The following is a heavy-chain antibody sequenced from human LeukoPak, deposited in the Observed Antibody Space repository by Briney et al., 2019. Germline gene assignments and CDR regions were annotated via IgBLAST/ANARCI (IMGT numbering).Heavy chain of an antibody. D-gene: IGHD2-2*01. J-gene: IGHJ4*02. CDR3: ARHSDWSSTSCPRTFDY. CDR1: GYSFTSHW. CDR2: IYPGDSDT. V-gene: IGHV5-51*01. Sequence: GESLKISCKGSGYSFTSHWIGGVRQMPGKGLEWMGIIYPGDSDTRYSPSFQGQVTISADKSISTAYLQWSSLKASDTATYYCARHSDWSSTSCPRTFDYWGQGTLVTVSS.